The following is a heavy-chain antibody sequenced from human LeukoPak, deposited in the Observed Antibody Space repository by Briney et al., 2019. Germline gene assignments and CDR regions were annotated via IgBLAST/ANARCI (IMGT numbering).Heavy chain of an antibody. D-gene: IGHD3-22*01. CDR3: ARDLSGDYDSREIDY. Sequence: GGSLRLSCAASGFTFSSYSMNWVRQAPGKGLEWVSSIGSSSSYIYYADSVKGRFTISRDNAKNSMYLQMKSLRAEDTAVYYCARDLSGDYDSREIDYWGQGTLVTVSS. J-gene: IGHJ4*02. V-gene: IGHV3-21*01. CDR2: IGSSSSYI. CDR1: GFTFSSYS.